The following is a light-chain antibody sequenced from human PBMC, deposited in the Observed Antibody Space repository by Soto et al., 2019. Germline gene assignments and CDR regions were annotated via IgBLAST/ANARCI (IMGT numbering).Light chain of an antibody. CDR3: SSYTSRSTLV. CDR2: EVS. CDR1: SSDVGGYNY. V-gene: IGLV2-14*01. Sequence: QSALTQPASVSGSPGQSITISCTGTSSDVGGYNYVSWYQQHPGKAPKLMIYEVSHRPSGVSNRFSGSKSGNTASQTFSGRQAEDEADYYCSSYTSRSTLVVGTGTKVTVL. J-gene: IGLJ1*01.